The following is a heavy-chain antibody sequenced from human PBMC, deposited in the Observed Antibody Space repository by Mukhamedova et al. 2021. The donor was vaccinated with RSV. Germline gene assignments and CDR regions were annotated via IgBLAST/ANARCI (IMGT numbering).Heavy chain of an antibody. V-gene: IGHV3-30-3*02. J-gene: IGHJ6*03. CDR2: GSSG. Sequence: GSSGINAEYMGGRFTISRDNSRNAVYLQMNSLRSEDTATYYCAKDNLGYGHHMDVWGKGTTVSVSS. D-gene: IGHD4-17*01. CDR3: AKDNLGYGHHMDV.